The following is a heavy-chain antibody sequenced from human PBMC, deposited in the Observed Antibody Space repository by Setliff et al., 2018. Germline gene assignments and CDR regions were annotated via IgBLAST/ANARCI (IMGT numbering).Heavy chain of an antibody. Sequence: SETLSLTCAIYGQSFSDYYWSWVRQPPGKGLEWIGEIYHSGSTNYNPSLKSRDTISVDTSKNQFSLKLSSVTAADTAVYYCARDRQYCSSPTCYSSYFYYYGMDVWGQGTTVTVSS. CDR1: GQSFSDYY. D-gene: IGHD2-2*02. V-gene: IGHV4-34*01. CDR2: IYHSGST. J-gene: IGHJ6*02. CDR3: ARDRQYCSSPTCYSSYFYYYGMDV.